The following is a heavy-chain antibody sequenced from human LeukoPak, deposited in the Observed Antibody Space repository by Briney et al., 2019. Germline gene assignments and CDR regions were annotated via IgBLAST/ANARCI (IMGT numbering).Heavy chain of an antibody. J-gene: IGHJ4*02. V-gene: IGHV4-38-2*02. CDR3: AQTSMTYFDY. CDR1: GYSISSGYY. CDR2: IYHSGST. Sequence: SETLSLTCTVSGYSISSGYYWGWIRQPPGKGLEWIGSIYHSGSTYYNPFLKSRVTISVDTSKNQFSLKLSSVTAADTAVYYCAQTSMTYFDYWGQGALVTVSS.